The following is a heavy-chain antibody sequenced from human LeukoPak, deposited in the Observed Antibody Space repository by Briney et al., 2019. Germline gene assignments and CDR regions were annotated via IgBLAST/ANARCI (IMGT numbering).Heavy chain of an antibody. CDR3: ARDIYGEAAAGTWYYYGMDV. Sequence: ASVKVSCKASGYTFTSYAMNWVRQAPGQGLEWMGWINTNTGNPTYAQGFTGRFVFSLDTSVSTAYLQISSLKAEDTAVYYCARDIYGEAAAGTWYYYGMDVWGQGTTVTVSS. CDR1: GYTFTSYA. D-gene: IGHD6-13*01. V-gene: IGHV7-4-1*02. J-gene: IGHJ6*02. CDR2: INTNTGNP.